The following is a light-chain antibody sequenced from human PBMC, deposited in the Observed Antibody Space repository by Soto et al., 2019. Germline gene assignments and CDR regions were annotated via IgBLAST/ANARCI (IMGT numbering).Light chain of an antibody. Sequence: ETVLTQSPAILSLSPWEIATLSCRASQTVRNNLAWYQQRPGQAPRLLIYGASNRATGIPDRFSGSGSGTDFTLTISRLEPEDFAVYYCQQYGSSGTFGQGTKVDIK. CDR1: QTVRNN. CDR2: GAS. V-gene: IGKV3-20*01. CDR3: QQYGSSGT. J-gene: IGKJ1*01.